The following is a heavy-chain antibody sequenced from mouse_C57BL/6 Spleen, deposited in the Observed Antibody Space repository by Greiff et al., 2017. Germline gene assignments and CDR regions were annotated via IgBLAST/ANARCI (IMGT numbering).Heavy chain of an antibody. CDR1: GYAFSSYW. J-gene: IGHJ2*01. V-gene: IGHV1-80*01. CDR2: IYPGDGDT. D-gene: IGHD1-1*01. CDR3: ARSRYYGREDY. Sequence: VTLQESGAELVKPGASVKISCKASGYAFSSYWMNGVKQRPGKGLEWIGQIYPGDGDTNYNGKFKGKATLTADKSSSTAYMQLSSLTSEDSAVYCCARSRYYGREDYWGQGTTLTVSS.